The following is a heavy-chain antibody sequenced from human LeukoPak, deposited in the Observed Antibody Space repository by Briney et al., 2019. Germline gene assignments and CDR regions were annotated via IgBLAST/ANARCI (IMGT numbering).Heavy chain of an antibody. J-gene: IGHJ4*02. CDR2: ISGSGANT. D-gene: IGHD1-26*01. CDR1: GFTFSTYA. CDR3: ARDATAKWELLHFDY. Sequence: TGGSLRLSCAASGFTFSTYAMSWVRQAPGKGLEWVSTISGSGANTYYADSVRGRFTISRDNSKNTLYLQMNSLRAEDTAVYYCARDATAKWELLHFDYWGQGTLVTVSS. V-gene: IGHV3-23*01.